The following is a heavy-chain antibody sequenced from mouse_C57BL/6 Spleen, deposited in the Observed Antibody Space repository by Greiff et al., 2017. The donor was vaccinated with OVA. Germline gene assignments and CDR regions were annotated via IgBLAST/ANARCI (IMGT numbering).Heavy chain of an antibody. CDR3: ARAHGDYYHIGV. V-gene: IGHV1-4*01. Sequence: VQLQQSGAELARPGASVKMSCKASGYTFTSYTMHWVKQRPGQGLEWIGYINPSSGYTKYNQKFKDKATMTADKSSSTAYKQLSSLTSDDSAVYYCARAHGDYYHIGVWGTGTTVTVSS. J-gene: IGHJ1*03. CDR2: INPSSGYT. CDR1: GYTFTSYT. D-gene: IGHD2-3*01.